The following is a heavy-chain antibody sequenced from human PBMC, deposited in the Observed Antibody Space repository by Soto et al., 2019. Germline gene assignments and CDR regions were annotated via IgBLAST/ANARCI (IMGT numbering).Heavy chain of an antibody. J-gene: IGHJ4*02. V-gene: IGHV4-38-2*02. CDR3: ARDLSSGYDSYHFDY. CDR1: GYLISSGYY. D-gene: IGHD3-22*01. CDR2: IDYSGKT. Sequence: SETLSLTCSVSGYLISSGYYRGWVRQTPGKGLEWLGSIDYSGKTYKNPSLKSRVSASVDLSQNQFSLNLRSVTAADTAVYFCARDLSSGYDSYHFDYWGQGTLVTVSS.